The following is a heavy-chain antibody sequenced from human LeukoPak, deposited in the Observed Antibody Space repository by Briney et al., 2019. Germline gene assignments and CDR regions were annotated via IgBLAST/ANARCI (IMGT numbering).Heavy chain of an antibody. CDR1: GYSFTRYW. Sequence: GESLKISCKGSGYSFTRYWIGWVRQMPGKGLEWMGIIYPGDSDTRYRPSFQGQVTISGDKSISTAYLQWSSLKASDTAMYYCALGMYSSGWRFDYWGQGTLVTVSS. J-gene: IGHJ4*02. CDR2: IYPGDSDT. V-gene: IGHV5-51*01. D-gene: IGHD6-19*01. CDR3: ALGMYSSGWRFDY.